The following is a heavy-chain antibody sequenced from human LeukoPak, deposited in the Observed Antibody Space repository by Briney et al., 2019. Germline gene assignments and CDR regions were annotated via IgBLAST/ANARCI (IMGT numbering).Heavy chain of an antibody. D-gene: IGHD3-22*01. CDR1: GFTVSSNY. Sequence: GGSLRLSCVASGFTVSSNYVTWVRQAPGKGLEWVSAISGSGGSTYYADSVKGRFTISRDNSKNTLYLQMNSLRAEDTAVYYCAKGHYYDSSGYPGSDAFDIWGQGTMVTVSS. CDR2: ISGSGGST. CDR3: AKGHYYDSSGYPGSDAFDI. V-gene: IGHV3-23*01. J-gene: IGHJ3*02.